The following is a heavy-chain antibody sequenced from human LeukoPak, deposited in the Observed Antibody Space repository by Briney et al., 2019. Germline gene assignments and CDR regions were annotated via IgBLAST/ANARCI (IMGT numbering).Heavy chain of an antibody. V-gene: IGHV3-13*04. CDR3: ARGSSLGFDP. CDR1: GFPFRTFD. J-gene: IGHJ5*02. Sequence: GGSLRLSCAASGFPFRTFDFHWVRQATGKGLEWASSIGSAGDTYYPGSVKGRFTISRENAKNSLYLQMDSLRAADTALYFCARGSSLGFDPWGQGTLVTVSS. D-gene: IGHD2-2*01. CDR2: IGSAGDT.